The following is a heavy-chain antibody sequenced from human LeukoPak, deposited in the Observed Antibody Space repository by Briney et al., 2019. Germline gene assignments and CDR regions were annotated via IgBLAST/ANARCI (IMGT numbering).Heavy chain of an antibody. V-gene: IGHV4-59*01. CDR3: ARDDYGDYVSD. Sequence: SETLSLTCTVYGGSISSYYWSWLRQPPGKGLEWIGYIYYSGSTNYNPSLKSRVTISVDTSKNQFSLKLSSVTAADTAVYYCARDDYGDYVSDWGQGTLVTVSS. CDR1: GGSISSYY. D-gene: IGHD4-17*01. CDR2: IYYSGST. J-gene: IGHJ4*02.